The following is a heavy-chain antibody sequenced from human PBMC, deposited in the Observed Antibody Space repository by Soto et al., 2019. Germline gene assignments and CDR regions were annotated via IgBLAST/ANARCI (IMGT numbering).Heavy chain of an antibody. CDR1: GDSFNDYY. J-gene: IGHJ6*03. CDR2: INPNGGVT. CDR3: ARESGGATATLDYYYFYMDV. V-gene: IGHV1-2*04. Sequence: QVQLVQSGAEVRKPGASVTVSCRSSGDSFNDYYIHWVRQAPGQGFEWMGWINPNGGVTKYAQKFQGWVSMTRDTSFRTVYMHLIRLRSDDTAVYYCARESGGATATLDYYYFYMDVWGTGTTVTVSS. D-gene: IGHD5-12*01.